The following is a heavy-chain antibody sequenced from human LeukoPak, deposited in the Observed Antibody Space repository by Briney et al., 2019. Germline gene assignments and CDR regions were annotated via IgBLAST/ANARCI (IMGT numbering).Heavy chain of an antibody. Sequence: SVKVSCKASGGTFSSYTISWVRQAPGQGLEWMGRIIPILGIANYAQKFQGRVTITADKSTSTAYMELGSLRSEDTAVYYCARGTRDYYSRGLNWFDPWGQGTLVTVSS. CDR2: IIPILGIA. CDR3: ARGTRDYYSRGLNWFDP. J-gene: IGHJ5*02. V-gene: IGHV1-69*02. D-gene: IGHD4-17*01. CDR1: GGTFSSYT.